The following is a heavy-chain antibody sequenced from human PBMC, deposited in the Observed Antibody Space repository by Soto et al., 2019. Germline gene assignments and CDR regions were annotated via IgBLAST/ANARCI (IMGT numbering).Heavy chain of an antibody. CDR3: ARGTASGALYFEL. CDR2: IYPSDSQT. J-gene: IGHJ2*01. V-gene: IGHV5-51*01. Sequence: DVQLVQSGAEVKKPGESLKISCEGLGYSFSKFWIAWVRQKPEKGLEWMGIIYPSDSQTRQSPSFRGQVTLSADKSTSTASLQWSSLRASDTAIYYGARGTASGALYFELWGRGTLVTVSA. CDR1: GYSFSKFW. D-gene: IGHD1-1*01.